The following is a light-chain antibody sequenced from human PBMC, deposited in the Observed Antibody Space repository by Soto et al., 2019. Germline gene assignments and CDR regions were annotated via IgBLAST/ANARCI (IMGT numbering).Light chain of an antibody. V-gene: IGKV1-5*03. Sequence: DIQMTQSPSTLSASLGDRVTITCRARQSISSWLAWYQQKPGKAPKLLIYKASSLESGVPSRFSGSGSGTEFTLTISSLQPDDFETYYCQQYNSYSEAFGQGTKVDIK. J-gene: IGKJ1*01. CDR3: QQYNSYSEA. CDR2: KAS. CDR1: QSISSW.